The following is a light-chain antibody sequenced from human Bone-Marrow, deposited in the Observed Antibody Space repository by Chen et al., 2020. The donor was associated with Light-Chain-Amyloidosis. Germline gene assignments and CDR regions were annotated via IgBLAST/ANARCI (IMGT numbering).Light chain of an antibody. CDR2: RDT. V-gene: IGLV3-25*03. CDR3: QSADSSGTYEVI. Sequence: SYALTQPPSVAVSPGQTARITCSGDDLPTKYAYWYQQKPGVAPVLVRHRDTERPSGISERFSGSSSGTTAKLNISGVQAEDEADYHCQSADSSGTYEVIYGGGTKLTVL. J-gene: IGLJ2*01. CDR1: DLPTKY.